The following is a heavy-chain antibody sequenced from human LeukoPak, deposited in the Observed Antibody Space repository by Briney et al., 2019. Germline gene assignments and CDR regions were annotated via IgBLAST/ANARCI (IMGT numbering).Heavy chain of an antibody. CDR1: GFTFSSYA. D-gene: IGHD3-22*01. CDR3: AKDPSHYDSSGYYYWAFDI. V-gene: IGHV3-23*01. J-gene: IGHJ3*02. CDR2: IIGRGGST. Sequence: GGSLRLSGAASGFTFSSYAMSWVRQGPGKGLDGVAAIIGRGGSTCYADSGKGRFTISRDHSKTTLYLQMNSLRAEDTAVYYCAKDPSHYDSSGYYYWAFDIWGQGTMVTVSS.